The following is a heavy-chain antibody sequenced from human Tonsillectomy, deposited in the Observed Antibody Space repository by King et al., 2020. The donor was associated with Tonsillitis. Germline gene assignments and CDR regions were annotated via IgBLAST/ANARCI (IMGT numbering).Heavy chain of an antibody. D-gene: IGHD3/OR15-3a*01. CDR3: ARGTSLDY. Sequence: QVQLVESGGGVVQPGRSLSLSCAASGFTFSNYGMHWVRQAPGKGLEWVAVISYDENNKYYADSVKGRFTISRDNSKNTVSLQMNSLRAEDTAVYFCARGTSLDYWGQGTLVTVSS. J-gene: IGHJ4*02. CDR2: ISYDENNK. CDR1: GFTFSNYG. V-gene: IGHV3-33*05.